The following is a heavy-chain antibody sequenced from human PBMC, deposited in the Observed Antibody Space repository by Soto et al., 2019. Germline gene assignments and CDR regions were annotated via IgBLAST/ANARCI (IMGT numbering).Heavy chain of an antibody. D-gene: IGHD2-15*01. J-gene: IGHJ1*01. CDR3: ARAGDCSGGSCYLGPAEYFQH. CDR1: GGTFSSYT. CDR2: IIPILGIA. V-gene: IGHV1-69*02. Sequence: SVKVSCKASGGTFSSYTISWVRQAPGQGLEWMGRIIPILGIANYAQKFQGRVTITADKSTSTAYMELSSLRSEDTAVYYCARAGDCSGGSCYLGPAEYFQHWGQGTLVTVSS.